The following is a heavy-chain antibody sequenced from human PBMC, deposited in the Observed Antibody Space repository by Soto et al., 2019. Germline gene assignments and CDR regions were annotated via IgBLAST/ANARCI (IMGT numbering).Heavy chain of an antibody. V-gene: IGHV1-2*02. CDR1: GYTFTCYY. J-gene: IGHJ6*02. Sequence: ASVKVSCKASGYTFTCYYMHWVRQAPGQGLEWMGWINPNSGGTNYAQKFQGRVTMTRDTSISTAYMELSRLRSDDTAVYYCAREWVLDTAMAGGYYYGMDVWGQGTTVTVSS. CDR3: AREWVLDTAMAGGYYYGMDV. CDR2: INPNSGGT. D-gene: IGHD5-18*01.